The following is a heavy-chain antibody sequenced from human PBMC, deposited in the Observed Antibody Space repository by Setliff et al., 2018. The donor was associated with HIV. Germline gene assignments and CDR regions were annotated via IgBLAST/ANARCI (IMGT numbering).Heavy chain of an antibody. Sequence: SETLSLTCSVSGGSITNDNNYWGWIRQSPGKGLEWIGSIYFSGSTYYNPSLESRVTISMDTSKNQFSLKLTSVTAADTAVYYCARHPRHYNILTGYRYYYMDVWGKGTTVTVSS. D-gene: IGHD3-9*01. CDR1: GGSITNDNNY. CDR3: ARHPRHYNILTGYRYYYMDV. V-gene: IGHV4-39*01. CDR2: IYFSGST. J-gene: IGHJ6*03.